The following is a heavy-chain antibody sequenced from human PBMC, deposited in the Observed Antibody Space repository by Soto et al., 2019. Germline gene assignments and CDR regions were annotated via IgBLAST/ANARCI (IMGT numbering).Heavy chain of an antibody. D-gene: IGHD6-13*01. CDR2: IYYSGST. V-gene: IGHV4-59*01. CDR3: ARGRVSSSWYFFNLDY. CDR1: GGSISSYY. J-gene: IGHJ4*02. Sequence: SETLSLTCTVSGGSISSYYWSWIRQPPGKGLEWIGYIYYSGSTNYNPSLKSRVTISVDTSKNQFSLKLSSVTAADTAVYYCARGRVSSSWYFFNLDYWGQGTLVTVSS.